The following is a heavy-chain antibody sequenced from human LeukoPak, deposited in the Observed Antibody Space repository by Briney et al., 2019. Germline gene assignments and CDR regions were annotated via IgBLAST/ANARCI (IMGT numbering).Heavy chain of an antibody. J-gene: IGHJ4*02. V-gene: IGHV4-39*07. D-gene: IGHD3-9*01. CDR2: VYYTGST. CDR1: GGSISSNSYY. Sequence: SETLSLTCTVSGGSISSNSYYWGWIRQPPGKGLEWVGTVYYTGSTYYNPSLKSRVTISVDTSKNQFSLKLSSVTAADTAVYYCASSDILTGYAPFDYWGQGTLVTVSS. CDR3: ASSDILTGYAPFDY.